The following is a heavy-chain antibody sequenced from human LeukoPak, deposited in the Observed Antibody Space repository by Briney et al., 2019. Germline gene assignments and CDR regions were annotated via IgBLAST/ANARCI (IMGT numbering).Heavy chain of an antibody. CDR1: GLTFNDYS. V-gene: IGHV3-48*01. Sequence: PGGSLRLSCVASGLTFNDYSMNWVRQAPGKGLEWISYINPDSKTKYYADSVKGRFTISRDNAKNSLYLQMNSLRAEDTAVYYCAREPDNTLATLDYWGQGVLVTVSS. D-gene: IGHD2/OR15-2a*01. CDR3: AREPDNTLATLDY. J-gene: IGHJ4*02. CDR2: INPDSKTK.